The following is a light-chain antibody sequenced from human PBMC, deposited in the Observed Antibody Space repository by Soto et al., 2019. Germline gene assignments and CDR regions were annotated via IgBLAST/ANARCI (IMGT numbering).Light chain of an antibody. J-gene: IGKJ5*01. CDR3: QHRSNWPPIN. CDR1: QSVSTY. Sequence: IVLTQSPATLSLSPGERTTLSCRASQSVSTYLAWYQQKPGQAPRLLIYDASNRATGIPGRFSGRGSGTDFTLTISSLEPEDFAVYYCQHRSNWPPINFGQGTRLEIK. CDR2: DAS. V-gene: IGKV3-11*01.